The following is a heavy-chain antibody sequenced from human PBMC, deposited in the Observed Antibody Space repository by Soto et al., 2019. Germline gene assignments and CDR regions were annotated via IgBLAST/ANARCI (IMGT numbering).Heavy chain of an antibody. J-gene: IGHJ6*03. CDR3: ARDAYYYGSGSYYYYYYYMDV. V-gene: IGHV4-59*01. CDR2: IYYSGST. CDR1: GGSISSYY. Sequence: SETLSLTCTVSGGSISSYYWSWIRQPPGKGLEWIGYIYYSGSTNYNPSLKSRVTISVDTSKNQFSLKLSSVTAADTAVYYCARDAYYYGSGSYYYYYYYMDVWGKGTTVTVSS. D-gene: IGHD3-10*01.